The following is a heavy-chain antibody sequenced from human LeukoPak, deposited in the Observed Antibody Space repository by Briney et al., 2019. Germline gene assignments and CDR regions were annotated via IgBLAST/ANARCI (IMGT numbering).Heavy chain of an antibody. CDR2: IRGSGGST. CDR3: ASVGCSSTSCYDYYYYYYGMDV. D-gene: IGHD2-2*01. Sequence: GGSLRLSCAASGFTFSSYAMSWVRQAPGKGLEWVSAIRGSGGSTYYADSVKGRFTISRDNSKNTLYLQMNSLRAEDTAVYYCASVGCSSTSCYDYYYYYYGMDVWGQGTTVTVSS. CDR1: GFTFSSYA. V-gene: IGHV3-23*01. J-gene: IGHJ6*02.